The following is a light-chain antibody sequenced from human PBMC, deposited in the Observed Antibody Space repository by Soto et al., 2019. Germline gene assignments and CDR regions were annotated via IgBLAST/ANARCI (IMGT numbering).Light chain of an antibody. J-gene: IGLJ2*01. Sequence: QSVLTQPPSASGTPGQRVTISCSGSSSNIGSNSVHWYQQLPGTAPKLLIYSNSQRPSGVPERLSGSKSGTSASLAISGLRSEDEADYYCAACDDSLSAVVFGGGTKVTVL. CDR3: AACDDSLSAVV. CDR1: SSNIGSNS. V-gene: IGLV1-47*01. CDR2: SNS.